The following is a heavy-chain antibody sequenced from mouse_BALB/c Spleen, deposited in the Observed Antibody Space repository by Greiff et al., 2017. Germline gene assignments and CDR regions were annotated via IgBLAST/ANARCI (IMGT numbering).Heavy chain of an antibody. CDR3: ARYDYDGVAY. D-gene: IGHD2-4*01. CDR1: GFTFSSFG. V-gene: IGHV5-17*02. CDR2: ISSGSSTI. J-gene: IGHJ3*01. Sequence: EVKLVESGGGLVQPGGSRKLSCAASGFTFSSFGMHWVRQAPEKGLEWVAYISSGSSTIYYADTVKGRFTISRDNPKNTLFLQMTSLRSEDTAMYYCARYDYDGVAYWGQGTLVTVSA.